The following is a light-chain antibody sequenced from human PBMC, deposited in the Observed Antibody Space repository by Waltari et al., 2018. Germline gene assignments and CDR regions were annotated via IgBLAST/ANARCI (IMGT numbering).Light chain of an antibody. J-gene: IGKJ2*01. CDR3: QQSYSTPYT. V-gene: IGKV1-39*01. CDR1: QSISSY. Sequence: IPMTQSPSSLSASVGALVTITCPASQSISSYLNWYQQKPGKAPKLLIYAASSLQSGVPSRFSGSGSGTDFTLTISSLQPEDFATYYCQQSYSTPYTFGQGTKLEIK. CDR2: AAS.